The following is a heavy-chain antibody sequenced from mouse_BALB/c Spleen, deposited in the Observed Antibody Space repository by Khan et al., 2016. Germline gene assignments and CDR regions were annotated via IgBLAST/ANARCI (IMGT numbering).Heavy chain of an antibody. D-gene: IGHD1-1*01. Sequence: EVQLQESGPSLVKPSQALSLTCSVTGDSITSGYWNWIRKFPGIKLEYMGYITHSGSTYYNPPPKSRIAITRDTSKNKYFLQSISVTTEDTATYYWARFDGSSYVRGMDYWGQGTSVTVSS. CDR2: ITHSGST. J-gene: IGHJ4*01. CDR3: ARFDGSSYVRGMDY. V-gene: IGHV3-8*02. CDR1: GDSITSGY.